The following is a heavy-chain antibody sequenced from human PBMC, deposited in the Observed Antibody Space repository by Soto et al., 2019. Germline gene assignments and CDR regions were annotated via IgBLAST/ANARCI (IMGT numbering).Heavy chain of an antibody. Sequence: PSETLSLTCTVSGGSISSYYWSWIRQPPGKGLEWIGYIYYSGSTNYNPSLKSRVTISVDTSKNQFSLKLSSVTAADTAVYYCARSAMVRGVITPINWFDPWGQGTLVTVSS. CDR1: GGSISSYY. CDR2: IYYSGST. D-gene: IGHD3-10*01. CDR3: ARSAMVRGVITPINWFDP. V-gene: IGHV4-59*08. J-gene: IGHJ5*02.